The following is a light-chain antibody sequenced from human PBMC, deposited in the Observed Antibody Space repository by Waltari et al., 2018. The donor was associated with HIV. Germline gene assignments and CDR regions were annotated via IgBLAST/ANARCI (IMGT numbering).Light chain of an antibody. Sequence: EIVMTQSPATLSVSPGERATLSCRASQSVSSNLAWYQQKPGQAPRLLSYGASTRATGIPARFSGSGSGTEFTRTISSLQSEDFAVYYCQQYDNWPPYTFGQGTKLEIK. CDR1: QSVSSN. CDR2: GAS. V-gene: IGKV3-15*01. J-gene: IGKJ2*01. CDR3: QQYDNWPPYT.